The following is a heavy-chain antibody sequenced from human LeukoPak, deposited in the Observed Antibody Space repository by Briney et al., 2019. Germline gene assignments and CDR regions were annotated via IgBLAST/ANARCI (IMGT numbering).Heavy chain of an antibody. CDR1: GYTLTGCF. CDR3: GWSPNTFYLDY. Sequence: SVKVSCKSSGYTLTGCFVHGVRQAPGQGLEWMGWINPNSGGTNSAQKFQGRVTMTRDTSISTAYMELSRLQSDDTAVYYCGWSPNTFYLDYWGQGTLVTVSS. D-gene: IGHD2-15*01. J-gene: IGHJ4*02. CDR2: INPNSGGT. V-gene: IGHV1-2*02.